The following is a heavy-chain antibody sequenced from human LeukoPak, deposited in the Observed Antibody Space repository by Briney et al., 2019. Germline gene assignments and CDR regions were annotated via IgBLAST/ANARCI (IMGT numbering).Heavy chain of an antibody. CDR3: ARGSEGYYYYGMDV. Sequence: ASVKVSCKASGYTFTSYGISWVRQAPGQGLEWKGWISAYNGNTNYAQKLQGRVTMTTDTSTSTAYMELRSLRSDDTVVYYCARGSEGYYYYGMDVWGQGTTVTVSS. J-gene: IGHJ6*02. CDR1: GYTFTSYG. CDR2: ISAYNGNT. D-gene: IGHD3-10*01. V-gene: IGHV1-18*01.